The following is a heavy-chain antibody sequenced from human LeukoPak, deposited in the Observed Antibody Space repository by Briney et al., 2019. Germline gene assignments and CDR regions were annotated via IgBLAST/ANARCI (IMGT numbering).Heavy chain of an antibody. D-gene: IGHD6-19*01. CDR2: INPSGGST. J-gene: IGHJ4*02. CDR3: AREEIAVAGTGHFDY. CDR1: GYTFTSYY. Sequence: GASVKVSCKASGYTFTSYYMHWVRQAPGQGLEWMGIINPSGGSTSYAQKFQGRVTMTRDMSTSTVYMELSSLRSEDTAVYYCAREEIAVAGTGHFDYWGQGTLVTVSS. V-gene: IGHV1-46*01.